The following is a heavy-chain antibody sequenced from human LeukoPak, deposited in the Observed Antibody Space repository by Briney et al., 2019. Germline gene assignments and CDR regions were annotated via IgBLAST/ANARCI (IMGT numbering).Heavy chain of an antibody. CDR2: INYRGST. CDR3: ARRRYYDSTGYLD. D-gene: IGHD3-22*01. J-gene: IGHJ1*01. Sequence: SETLSLTCTISGDSISSSSYYWGWIRQPPGKGLEWIGDINYRGSTYYSPSLKSRVSMSIDTSNNQFSLTLNSVTAADTALYFCARRRYYDSTGYLDWGQGTLVTVSS. V-gene: IGHV4-39*01. CDR1: GDSISSSSYY.